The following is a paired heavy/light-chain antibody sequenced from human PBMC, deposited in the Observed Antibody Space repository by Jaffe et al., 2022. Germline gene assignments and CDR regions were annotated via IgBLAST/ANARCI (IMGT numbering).Light chain of an antibody. J-gene: IGKJ4*01. CDR1: QSISSY. V-gene: IGKV1-39*01. Sequence: DIQMTQSPSSLSASVGDRVTITCRASQSISSYLNWYQQKPGKAPKLLIYAASSLQSGVPSRFSGSGSGTDFTLTISSLQPEDFATYYCQQSYSTLLLTFGGGTKVEIK. CDR3: QQSYSTLLLT. CDR2: AAS.
Heavy chain of an antibody. CDR3: ARPIYSSGWYRDPGGRTNWFDP. J-gene: IGHJ5*02. Sequence: QLQLQESGPGLVKPSETLSLTCTVSGGSISSSSYYWGWIRQPPGKGLEWIGSIYYSGSTYYNPSLKSRVTISVDTSKNQFSLKLSSVTAADTAVYYCARPIYSSGWYRDPGGRTNWFDPWGQGTLVTVSS. CDR2: IYYSGST. V-gene: IGHV4-39*01. CDR1: GGSISSSSYY. D-gene: IGHD6-19*01.